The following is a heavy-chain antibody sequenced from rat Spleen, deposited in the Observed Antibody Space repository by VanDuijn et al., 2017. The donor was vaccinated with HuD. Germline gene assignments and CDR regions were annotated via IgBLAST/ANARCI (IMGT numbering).Heavy chain of an antibody. J-gene: IGHJ4*01. Sequence: EVQLVESGGGLVQPGRSLKLSCAASGFTFSDYNMAWVRQAPKKGLEWVATISYDGSSTYYRDSVKGRFTISRDNAKSTLYLQMDSLRSEDTATYYCARHRAEVGVMDAWGQGASVTVSS. D-gene: IGHD1-11*01. V-gene: IGHV5-7*01. CDR1: GFTFSDYN. CDR2: ISYDGSST. CDR3: ARHRAEVGVMDA.